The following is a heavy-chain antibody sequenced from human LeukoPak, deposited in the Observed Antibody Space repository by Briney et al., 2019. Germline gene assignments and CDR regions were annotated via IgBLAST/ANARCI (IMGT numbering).Heavy chain of an antibody. J-gene: IGHJ4*02. CDR2: IYPGDSDT. CDR3: ARHALYYDSSGYYDY. V-gene: IGHV5-51*01. CDR1: GYSFTSYW. D-gene: IGHD3-22*01. Sequence: GESLKISCEGSGYSFTSYWIDWVRQMPGKGLEWMGIIYPGDSDTRYSPSFQGQVTISADKSISTAYLQWSSLKASDTAMYYCARHALYYDSSGYYDYWGQGTLVTVSS.